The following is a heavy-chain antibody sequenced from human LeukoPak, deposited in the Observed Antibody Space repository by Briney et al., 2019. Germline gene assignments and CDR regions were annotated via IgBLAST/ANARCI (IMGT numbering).Heavy chain of an antibody. V-gene: IGHV1-8*01. Sequence: ASVKVSCKASGYTFTSYDFNWVRQATGQRPEWMGWMSPNSGDTGHAQKFQDRVTMTRNTSISTAYMELSSLRSDDTAVYYCAGGPPNWGYDYWGPGTLVTVSS. CDR3: AGGPPNWGYDY. CDR1: GYTFTSYD. CDR2: MSPNSGDT. J-gene: IGHJ4*02. D-gene: IGHD7-27*01.